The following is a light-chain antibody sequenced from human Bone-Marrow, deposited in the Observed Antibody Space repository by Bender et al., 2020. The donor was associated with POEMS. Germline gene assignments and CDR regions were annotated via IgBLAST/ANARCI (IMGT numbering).Light chain of an antibody. J-gene: IGLJ3*02. V-gene: IGLV2-23*01. CDR3: SSYAGSATLL. CDR1: SNDV. CDR2: EGS. Sequence: QSALTQPRSVSGSPGQSVTISCTGTSNDVSWYQHHPGKAPKLMIYEGSQRPSGVSNRFSGFKSGNTASLTISGLQAEDEADYYCSSYAGSATLLFGGGTKLTVL.